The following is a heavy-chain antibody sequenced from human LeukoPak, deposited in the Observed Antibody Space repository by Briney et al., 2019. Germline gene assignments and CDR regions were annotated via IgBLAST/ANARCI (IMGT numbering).Heavy chain of an antibody. V-gene: IGHV3-72*01. CDR1: GFTFSDRY. CDR2: SRNKANSYTT. Sequence: GGSLRLSCAASGFTFSDRYMYWVRQAPGKGLEWVGRSRNKANSYTTEYAASVKGRFTVSRDDSNNSLYLQMNSLRAEKTALYYCVKGYCSGGTCYRNGFDIWGQGTMVTVSS. D-gene: IGHD2-15*01. CDR3: VKGYCSGGTCYRNGFDI. J-gene: IGHJ3*02.